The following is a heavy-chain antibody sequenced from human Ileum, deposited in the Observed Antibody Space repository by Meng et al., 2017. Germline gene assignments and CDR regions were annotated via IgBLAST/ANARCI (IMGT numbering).Heavy chain of an antibody. CDR1: GFTFSSSW. V-gene: IGHV3-7*01. J-gene: IGHJ4*02. CDR3: ASIRIFSSDF. CDR2: VKQDGREQ. Sequence: GGSLRLSCAASGFTFSSSWTSWVRQAPGKGLEWVANVKQDGREQYYVDSVKARFTISRDNATNPLYLHMNSLRAEDTAVYYCASIRIFSSDFGAQGLL. D-gene: IGHD2/OR15-2a*01.